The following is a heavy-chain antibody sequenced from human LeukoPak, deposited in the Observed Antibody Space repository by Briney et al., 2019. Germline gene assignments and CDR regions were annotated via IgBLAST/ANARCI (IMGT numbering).Heavy chain of an antibody. Sequence: GASVKVSCKASGYTFSGYYMHWVRQAPGQGHEWMGWINPNSGGTNYAQKFQGRVTMTRDTSISTAYMELSRLRADHTAVYYCARVDGYYDSSGYYYFLDYWGQGTLVTVSS. CDR1: GYTFSGYY. V-gene: IGHV1-2*02. D-gene: IGHD3-22*01. J-gene: IGHJ4*02. CDR3: ARVDGYYDSSGYYYFLDY. CDR2: INPNSGGT.